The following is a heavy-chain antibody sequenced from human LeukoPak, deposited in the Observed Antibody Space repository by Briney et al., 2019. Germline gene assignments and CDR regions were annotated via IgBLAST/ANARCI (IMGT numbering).Heavy chain of an antibody. J-gene: IGHJ6*03. D-gene: IGHD4-17*01. V-gene: IGHV1-69*05. CDR2: IIPIFGIA. CDR1: GGTFSSYA. CDR3: ARANYGDGPYYYYMDV. Sequence: SVKVSCKASGGTFSSYAISWVRQAPGQGLEWMGRIIPIFGIANYAQKFQGRVTITTDESTSTAYMELSSLRSEDTAVYYCARANYGDGPYYYYMDVWGKGTTVTVSS.